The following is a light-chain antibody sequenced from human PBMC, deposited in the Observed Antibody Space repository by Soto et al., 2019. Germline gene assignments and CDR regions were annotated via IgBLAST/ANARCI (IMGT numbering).Light chain of an antibody. CDR2: GNS. J-gene: IGLJ3*02. V-gene: IGLV1-40*01. CDR3: QSYDSSLSGSV. Sequence: QSVLTQPPSVSGAPGQRVTISCNESSSNIGAGYDVHWYQQLPGTAPKLLIYGNSNRPSGVPDRFSGSKSGTSASLAITGLQAQDEADYHCQSYDSSLSGSVFGGGTKLTVL. CDR1: SSNIGAGYD.